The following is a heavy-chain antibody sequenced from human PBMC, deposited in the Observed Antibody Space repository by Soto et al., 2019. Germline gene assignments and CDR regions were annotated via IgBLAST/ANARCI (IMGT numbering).Heavy chain of an antibody. CDR3: ARQWGAGSGGYYNAVAY. D-gene: IGHD3-10*01. V-gene: IGHV4-39*01. CDR1: GGSISSSTHY. CDR2: IYYTGST. J-gene: IGHJ4*02. Sequence: QLQLQESGPGLVKPSETLSLTCTVSGGSISSSTHYWGWIRQPPGKGLEWIGSIYYTGSTYYNPSLKSPVPISVDTAKNPFSLKLASVTAAGTAVFYWARQWGAGSGGYYNAVAYWGQGTLVTVSS.